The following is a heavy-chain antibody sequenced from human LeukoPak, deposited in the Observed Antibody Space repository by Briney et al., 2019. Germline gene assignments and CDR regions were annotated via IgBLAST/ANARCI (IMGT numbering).Heavy chain of an antibody. CDR1: GFTFSSYT. Sequence: GSLRLSCAASGFTFSSYTMNWVRQAPGKGLEWVSYISSSSSTIYYADSVKGRFTISRDNAKNSLYLQMNSLRAEDTAVYYCARDGISLVRGVIYDYWGQGTLVTVSS. CDR2: ISSSSSTI. CDR3: ARDGISLVRGVIYDY. V-gene: IGHV3-48*01. J-gene: IGHJ4*02. D-gene: IGHD3-10*01.